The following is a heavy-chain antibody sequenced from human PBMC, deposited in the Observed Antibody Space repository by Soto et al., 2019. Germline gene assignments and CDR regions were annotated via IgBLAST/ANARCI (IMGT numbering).Heavy chain of an antibody. V-gene: IGHV1-8*01. CDR3: ARERTGTASMDV. CDR1: GYTFTSYD. CDR2: MNPNSGNT. Sequence: ASVKVSCKASGYTFTSYDINWVRQATGQGLEWMGWMNPNSGNTGYAQKFQGRVTMTRNTSISTAYMELSSLRSEDTAVYYCARERTGTASMDVWGQGTTVTVSS. D-gene: IGHD1-1*01. J-gene: IGHJ6*02.